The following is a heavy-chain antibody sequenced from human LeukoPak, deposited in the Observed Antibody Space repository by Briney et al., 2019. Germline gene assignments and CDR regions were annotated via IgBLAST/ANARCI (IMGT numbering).Heavy chain of an antibody. CDR1: GFTFSSYS. Sequence: GGSLRLSCAASGFTFSSYSMNWVRQAPGKGLEWLSSISTSSYISYANSVKGRFTISRDNAKTALYLQMSSLRAEDTAVYYCARAPLAVAGYFYYYMDVWGKGTTVTVSS. D-gene: IGHD6-19*01. V-gene: IGHV3-21*01. CDR3: ARAPLAVAGYFYYYMDV. J-gene: IGHJ6*03. CDR2: ISTSSYI.